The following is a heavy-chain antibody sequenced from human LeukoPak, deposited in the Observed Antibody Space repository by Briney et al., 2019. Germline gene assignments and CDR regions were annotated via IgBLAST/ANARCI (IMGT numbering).Heavy chain of an antibody. CDR2: IYYSRST. D-gene: IGHD1-1*01. CDR3: ARGERLGLDY. J-gene: IGHJ4*02. Sequence: PPETLSLTCTVSGGSVSSYYWSWIRQSPGKGLEWIGYIYYSRSTNYNPSLKSRVTISVDTSKNQFSLKLNSVTAADTAVYHCARGERLGLDYWGQGTLVTVSS. V-gene: IGHV4-59*02. CDR1: GGSVSSYY.